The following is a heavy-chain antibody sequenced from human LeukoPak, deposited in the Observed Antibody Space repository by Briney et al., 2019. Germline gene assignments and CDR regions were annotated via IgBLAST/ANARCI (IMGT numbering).Heavy chain of an antibody. CDR3: ARTRYYYNSRSYGAPYYFDY. D-gene: IGHD3-10*01. Sequence: PSETLSLTCAVYGGSFSIYSWSWIRQSPGKGLEWIGEINPSGSTAYNPSLKSRVTISVDTSKNQFSLKLSSVTAADTAVYYCARTRYYYNSRSYGAPYYFDYWGQGTLVTVSS. J-gene: IGHJ4*02. CDR2: INPSGST. CDR1: GGSFSIYS. V-gene: IGHV4-34*01.